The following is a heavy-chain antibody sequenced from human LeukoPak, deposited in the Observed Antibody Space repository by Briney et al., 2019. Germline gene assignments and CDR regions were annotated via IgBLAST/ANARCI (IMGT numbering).Heavy chain of an antibody. J-gene: IGHJ4*02. CDR2: ISRSTNHT. Sequence: GGSLRLSCAASGFTFSSYYMNWVRQAPGKGLEWVSSISRSTNHTYYADSLKGRFTISRDNAKNSLYLQMNSLRAEDTAVYYCARVSFADGGYFDYWGQGSLVTVSS. V-gene: IGHV3-21*01. CDR1: GFTFSSYY. CDR3: ARVSFADGGYFDY. D-gene: IGHD2-15*01.